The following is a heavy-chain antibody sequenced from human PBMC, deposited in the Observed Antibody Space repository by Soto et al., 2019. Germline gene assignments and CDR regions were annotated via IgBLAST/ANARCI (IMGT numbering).Heavy chain of an antibody. V-gene: IGHV3-23*01. CDR2: ISGSGGST. Sequence: GGSLRLSCAASGFSFNSHSMSWVRQAPGKGLEWVSAISGSGGSTYYADSVKGRFAISRDNSQKTLYLQMHGLRGEDTAVYYCAKSIVGALASFDIWGQGTMVTVSS. J-gene: IGHJ3*02. CDR1: GFSFNSHS. D-gene: IGHD1-26*01. CDR3: AKSIVGALASFDI.